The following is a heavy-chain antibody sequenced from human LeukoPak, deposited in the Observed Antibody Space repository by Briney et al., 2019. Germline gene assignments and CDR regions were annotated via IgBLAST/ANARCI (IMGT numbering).Heavy chain of an antibody. CDR3: AKHLGSNDAFDI. CDR2: ISGSGGST. V-gene: IGHV3-23*01. CDR1: GFTFSSYA. D-gene: IGHD6-13*01. Sequence: GGSLRLSCAASGFTFSSYAMSWVRQAPGKGLEWVSAISGSGGSTYYADSVKGPFTISRDNSKNTLYLQMNSLRAEDTAVYYCAKHLGSNDAFDIWGQGTMVTVSS. J-gene: IGHJ3*02.